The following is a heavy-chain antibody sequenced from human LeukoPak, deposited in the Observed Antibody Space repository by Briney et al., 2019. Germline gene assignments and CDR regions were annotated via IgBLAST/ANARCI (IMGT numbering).Heavy chain of an antibody. J-gene: IGHJ4*02. V-gene: IGHV3-30-3*01. CDR2: ISYDGSNK. D-gene: IGHD3-22*01. CDR1: GFTFSSYA. Sequence: PGGSLGLSCAASGFTFSSYAMHWVRQAPGKGLEWVAVISYDGSNKYYADSVKGRFTISRDNSKNTLYLQMNSLRAEDTAVYYCARSAITMIVVVHFDYWGQGTLVTVSS. CDR3: ARSAITMIVVVHFDY.